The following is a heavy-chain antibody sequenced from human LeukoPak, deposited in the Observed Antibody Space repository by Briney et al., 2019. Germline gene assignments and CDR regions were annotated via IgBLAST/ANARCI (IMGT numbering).Heavy chain of an antibody. Sequence: GGSLRLSCAASGLTFNSYSMNWVRQAPGKGLEWVSAISGSGGSTYYADSVKGRFTISRDNSKNTLYLQMNSLRAEDTAVYYCAKGSPPYYDFWSGYHDAFDIWGQGTMVTVSS. CDR1: GLTFNSYS. CDR2: ISGSGGST. J-gene: IGHJ3*02. V-gene: IGHV3-23*01. CDR3: AKGSPPYYDFWSGYHDAFDI. D-gene: IGHD3-3*01.